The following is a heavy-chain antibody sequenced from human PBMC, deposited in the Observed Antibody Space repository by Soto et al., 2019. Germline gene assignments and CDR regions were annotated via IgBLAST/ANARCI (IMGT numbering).Heavy chain of an antibody. D-gene: IGHD3-9*01. J-gene: IGHJ6*02. CDR2: IIPIFGTA. CDR3: ARDPVSPLRYFDWLFLRMLNPKPDYYYYGMDV. V-gene: IGHV1-69*13. Sequence: GASVKVSCKASGGTFSSYAISWAQQAPGQGLEWMGGIIPIFGTANYAQKFQGRVTITADESTSTAYMELSSLRSEDTAVYYCARDPVSPLRYFDWLFLRMLNPKPDYYYYGMDVWGQGTTVTVSS. CDR1: GGTFSSYA.